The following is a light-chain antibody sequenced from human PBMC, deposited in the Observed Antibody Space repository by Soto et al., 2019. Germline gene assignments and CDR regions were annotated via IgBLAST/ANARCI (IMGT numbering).Light chain of an antibody. J-gene: IGLJ3*02. CDR1: SSNIGSNA. Sequence: QSALTQPPSASGTPGQRVTISCSGGSSNIGSNAVNWYQQVPGAAPKLLIDSNNQRPSGVPARFSGSKSGTSASLAISGLQSDDEADYYCAGWDNNLNGHWVFGGGTKLTVL. V-gene: IGLV1-44*01. CDR2: SNN. CDR3: AGWDNNLNGHWV.